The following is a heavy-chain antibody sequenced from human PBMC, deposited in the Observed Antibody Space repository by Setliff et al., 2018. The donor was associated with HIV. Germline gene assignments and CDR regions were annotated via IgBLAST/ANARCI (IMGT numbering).Heavy chain of an antibody. J-gene: IGHJ4*02. CDR3: ARGSESLTYFDN. CDR1: GFSLSPRGMS. Sequence: SGPTLVNPTQTLTLTCTFSGFSLSPRGMSVSWIRQPPGKALEWLARIDWDDAKYYSTSLKTRLTISKDTSKNQVVLTMTNMDPVDKATYYCARGSESLTYFDNLGPGTLVTVSS. V-gene: IGHV2-70*11. CDR2: IDWDDAK. D-gene: IGHD3-10*01.